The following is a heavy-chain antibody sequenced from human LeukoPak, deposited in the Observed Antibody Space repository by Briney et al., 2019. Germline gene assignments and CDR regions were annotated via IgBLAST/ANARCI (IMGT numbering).Heavy chain of an antibody. CDR3: AKDLSLRDFWSGFFDY. J-gene: IGHJ4*02. V-gene: IGHV3-23*01. D-gene: IGHD3-3*01. CDR2: ISASGSAT. CDR1: GFIFSNYG. Sequence: GGSLRLSCAASGFIFSNYGMNWVRQAPGKGLEWVAAISASGSATSYADSVRGRFTISRDNSKSTTYLQMNSLRAEDTAVFYCAKDLSLRDFWSGFFDYGGQGIPVTVSS.